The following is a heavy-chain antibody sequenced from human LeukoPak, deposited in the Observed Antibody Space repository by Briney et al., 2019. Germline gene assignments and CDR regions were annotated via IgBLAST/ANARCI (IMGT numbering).Heavy chain of an antibody. D-gene: IGHD5-12*01. J-gene: IGHJ6*02. Sequence: KPGGSLRLSCAASGFTFSSYSMNWVRQAPGKGLEWVSSISSSSSYIYYADSVKGRFTISRDNAKNSLYLQMNSLRAEDTAVYYCARDIVATISGWGETDKLYGMDVWGQGTTVTVSS. CDR3: ARDIVATISGWGETDKLYGMDV. CDR2: ISSSSSYI. CDR1: GFTFSSYS. V-gene: IGHV3-21*01.